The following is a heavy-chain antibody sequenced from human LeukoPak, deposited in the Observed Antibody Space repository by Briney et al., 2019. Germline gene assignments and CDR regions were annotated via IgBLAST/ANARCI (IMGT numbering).Heavy chain of an antibody. Sequence: PGGSLRLSCAASGFPFSSYWMHWVRQAPGKGLVWVSRTNNDGSSTNYADSVKGRFTISRDNAKNTLYLQMNSLRVEDTAVYYCARDLYSLDYWGQGTLVTVSS. D-gene: IGHD2-15*01. J-gene: IGHJ4*02. CDR2: TNNDGSST. V-gene: IGHV3-74*01. CDR3: ARDLYSLDY. CDR1: GFPFSSYW.